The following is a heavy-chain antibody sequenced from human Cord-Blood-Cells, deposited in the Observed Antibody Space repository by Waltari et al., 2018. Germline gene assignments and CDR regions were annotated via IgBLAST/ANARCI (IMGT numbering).Heavy chain of an antibody. Sequence: QLQLQESGPGLVKPSETLSLTCTVSGGSISSSSYYWGWIRQPPGKGLEWLGSIYYSGSTYYNPALKSRVTISVDTSKNQVSLKLSSVTAADTAVYYCARQIYDSSGYYYVPNFDYWGQGTLVTVSS. CDR3: ARQIYDSSGYYYVPNFDY. CDR1: GGSISSSSYY. D-gene: IGHD3-22*01. V-gene: IGHV4-39*07. J-gene: IGHJ4*02. CDR2: IYYSGST.